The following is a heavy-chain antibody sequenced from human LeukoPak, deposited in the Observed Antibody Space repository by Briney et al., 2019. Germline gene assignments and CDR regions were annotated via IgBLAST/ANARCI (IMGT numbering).Heavy chain of an antibody. V-gene: IGHV3-9*01. Sequence: GGSLRLSCAASGFTFDDYAMHWVRQAPGKGLEWVSGISWNSGSIGYADSVKGRFTISRDNSKNTLYLQMNSLRAEDTAVYYCARSSAPFEYSSSSDFDYWGQGTLVTVSS. CDR1: GFTFDDYA. D-gene: IGHD6-6*01. CDR3: ARSSAPFEYSSSSDFDY. CDR2: ISWNSGSI. J-gene: IGHJ4*02.